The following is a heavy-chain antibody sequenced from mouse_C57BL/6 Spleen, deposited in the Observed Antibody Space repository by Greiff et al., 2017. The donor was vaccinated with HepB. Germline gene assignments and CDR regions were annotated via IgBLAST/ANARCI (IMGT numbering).Heavy chain of an antibody. CDR2: INPSSGYT. D-gene: IGHD2-5*01. CDR1: GYTFTSYT. J-gene: IGHJ3*01. V-gene: IGHV1-4*01. Sequence: VQLQQSGAELARPGASVKMSCKASGYTFTSYTMHWVNQRPGQGLEWIGYINPSSGYTKYNQKFKDKATLTADKSSSTAYMQLSSLTSEDSAVYYCARCYSNYVAWFAYWGQGTLVTVSA. CDR3: ARCYSNYVAWFAY.